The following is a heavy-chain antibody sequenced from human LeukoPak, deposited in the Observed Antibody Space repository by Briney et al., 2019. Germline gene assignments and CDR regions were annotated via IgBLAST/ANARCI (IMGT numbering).Heavy chain of an antibody. CDR1: GFTFNDFA. D-gene: IGHD6-19*01. J-gene: IGHJ4*02. CDR3: AKCESVAGTWNY. V-gene: IGHV3-30*04. CDR2: ISYDGSNK. Sequence: GGSLRLSCAASGFTFNDFALHWVRQTPAKGLEWVAFISYDGSNKYYADSVKGRFTISRDNSKNTLYLQMNSLRAEDTAVYYCAKCESVAGTWNYWGQGTLVTVSS.